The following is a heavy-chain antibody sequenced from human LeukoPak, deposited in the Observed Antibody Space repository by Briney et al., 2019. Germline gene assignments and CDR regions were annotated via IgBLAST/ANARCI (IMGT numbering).Heavy chain of an antibody. V-gene: IGHV1-2*02. J-gene: IGHJ4*02. D-gene: IGHD3-16*01. CDR3: ARDLGFDS. CDR2: INPNTGGT. CDR1: GYTFSVYY. Sequence: VASVKVSCKTSGYTFSVYYIQWVRQAPGLGLEWMGWINPNTGGTNYAEKFKGRVTMTRDTSISTAYMEVTRLKSDDTAIYYCARDLGFDSWGQGTLVTASS.